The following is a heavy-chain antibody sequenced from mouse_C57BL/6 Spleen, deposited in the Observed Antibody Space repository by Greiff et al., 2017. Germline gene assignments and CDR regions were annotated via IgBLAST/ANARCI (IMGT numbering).Heavy chain of an antibody. CDR3: ARLDYYGSRRAMDY. D-gene: IGHD1-1*01. V-gene: IGHV1-42*01. CDR2: INPSTGGT. J-gene: IGHJ4*01. CDR1: GYSFTGYY. Sequence: VQLQQSGPELVKPGASVKISCKASGYSFTGYYMNWVKQSPEKSLEWIGEINPSTGGTTYNQKFKAKATLTVDKSSSTAYMQLKSLTSEDSAVYYCARLDYYGSRRAMDYWGQGTSVPVSS.